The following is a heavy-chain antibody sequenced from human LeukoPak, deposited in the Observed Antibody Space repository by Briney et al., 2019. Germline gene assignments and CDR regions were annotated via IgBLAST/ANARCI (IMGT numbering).Heavy chain of an antibody. CDR1: GYTFTGYY. Sequence: GASVKVSCKASGYTFTGYYMHWVRQAPGQGLEWMGWISAYNGNTNYAQKLQGRVTMTTDTSTSTAYMELRSLRSDDTAVYYCARDKGLYYFDYWGQGTLVTVSS. CDR2: ISAYNGNT. CDR3: ARDKGLYYFDY. V-gene: IGHV1-18*04. J-gene: IGHJ4*02.